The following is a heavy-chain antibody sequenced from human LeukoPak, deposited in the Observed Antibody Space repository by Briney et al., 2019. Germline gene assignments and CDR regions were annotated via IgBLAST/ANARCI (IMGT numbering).Heavy chain of an antibody. D-gene: IGHD1-26*01. CDR1: GGSVSSGSYY. Sequence: SETLSLTCTVSGGSVSSGSYYWSWIRQPPGKGLEWIGYIYYSGSANYNPSLKSRVTISVDTSKNQFSLKLSSVTAADTAVYYCARDRTLLVGAIGYWGQGTLVTVSS. CDR2: IYYSGSA. J-gene: IGHJ4*02. CDR3: ARDRTLLVGAIGY. V-gene: IGHV4-61*01.